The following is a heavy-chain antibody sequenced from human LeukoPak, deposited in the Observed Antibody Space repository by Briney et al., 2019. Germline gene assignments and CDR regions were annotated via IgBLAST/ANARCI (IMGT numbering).Heavy chain of an antibody. J-gene: IGHJ5*02. Sequence: GGSLRLSCAVSGITLSNYGMSWVRQAPGRGLEWVAGISDSGGSTNYADSVKGRFTISRDNPKNTLYLQMNSLRAEDTAVYYCARKANWFDPWGQGTLVTVSS. CDR3: ARKANWFDP. V-gene: IGHV3-23*01. CDR1: GITLSNYG. CDR2: ISDSGGST.